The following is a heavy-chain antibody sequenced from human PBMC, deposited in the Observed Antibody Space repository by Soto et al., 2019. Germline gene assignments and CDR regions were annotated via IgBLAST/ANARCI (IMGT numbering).Heavy chain of an antibody. V-gene: IGHV3-48*02. CDR2: ISSSSSPI. D-gene: IGHD3-10*01. CDR1: GFTFSDYS. J-gene: IGHJ4*02. CDR3: VRDARTMVRGHYFDY. Sequence: EVQVVESGGGLVQPGGSLRLSCAASGFTFSDYSFNWVRQAPGRGLEWVSYISSSSSPIYYADPVEGRFTISRDNAKSSLYLQMNSLRDEDTAVYYCVRDARTMVRGHYFDYWGQGTLVTVSS.